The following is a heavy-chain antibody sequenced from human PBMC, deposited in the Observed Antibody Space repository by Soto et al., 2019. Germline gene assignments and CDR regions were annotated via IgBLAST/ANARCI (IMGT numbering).Heavy chain of an antibody. D-gene: IGHD6-13*01. CDR3: AKRRIAAGGVYYYYYGMDV. J-gene: IGHJ6*02. CDR2: ISGSGGIT. V-gene: IGHV3-23*01. Sequence: EVQLLESGGDLVQPGGSLRLSCAGSGFTFSRYAMNWVRQAPGKGLEWVSGISGSGGITKYADSVKGRFTISRDNSGNTLELEMNRLRVEDTAVYYCAKRRIAAGGVYYYYYGMDVWGQGTTVTVSS. CDR1: GFTFSRYA.